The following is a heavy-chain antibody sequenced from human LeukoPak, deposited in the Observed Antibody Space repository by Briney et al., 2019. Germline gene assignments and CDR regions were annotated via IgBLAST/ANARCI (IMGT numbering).Heavy chain of an antibody. CDR2: IYYSGRT. CDR3: ARLRGRYDYGDYFDY. CDR1: GGSISSFY. V-gene: IGHV4-59*08. J-gene: IGHJ4*02. D-gene: IGHD4-17*01. Sequence: SETLSLTCTVSGGSISSFYWSWIRQPPGKGLEWIGYIYYSGRTNYNPSLKSRVTISVDTSKNQFSLKLGSVTAADTAVYYCARLRGRYDYGDYFDYWGQGTLVTVSS.